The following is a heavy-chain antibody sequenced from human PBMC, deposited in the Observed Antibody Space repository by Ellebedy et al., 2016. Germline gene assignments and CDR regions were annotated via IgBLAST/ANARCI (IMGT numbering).Heavy chain of an antibody. CDR3: AKAPDKYSTGGQY. V-gene: IGHV3-23*01. Sequence: GESLKISCAASGFTFSSYAMSWVRQAPGKGLEWVSAISGSGDRTYYTDSVKDRFTISRDSSRNTLYLQMSSLRAEDSAIYYCAKAPDKYSTGGQYWGQGTLVTVSS. CDR2: ISGSGDRT. CDR1: GFTFSSYA. D-gene: IGHD6-19*01. J-gene: IGHJ4*02.